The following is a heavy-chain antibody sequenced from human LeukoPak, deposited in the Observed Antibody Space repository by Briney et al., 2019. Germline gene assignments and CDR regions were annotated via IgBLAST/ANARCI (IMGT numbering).Heavy chain of an antibody. J-gene: IGHJ5*02. V-gene: IGHV3-15*01. Sequence: PGGSLRLSCLTSGFTLVNASMSWVRQAPGKGLEWVGLMKSKPEGGTTFYAAPVKDRFSISRDDSRNTLYLQMNSLTIGDTGVYYCTTGNPWGQGTLVTVSS. CDR2: MKSKPEGGTT. CDR1: GFTLVNAS. CDR3: TTGNP.